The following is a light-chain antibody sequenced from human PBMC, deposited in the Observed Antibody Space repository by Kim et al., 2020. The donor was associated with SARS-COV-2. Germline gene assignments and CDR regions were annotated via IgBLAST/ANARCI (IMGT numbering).Light chain of an antibody. J-gene: IGKJ1*01. CDR2: GES. V-gene: IGKV3-20*01. Sequence: APGKRATISCTASQSVNSSYLAGYEEKRGQPRRLLIYGESSRATGNPDRFSGSGTGTDFTLTIRSPEPEDVAVYYCQQYGSSSQTFGQGTKVDIK. CDR1: QSVNSSY. CDR3: QQYGSSSQT.